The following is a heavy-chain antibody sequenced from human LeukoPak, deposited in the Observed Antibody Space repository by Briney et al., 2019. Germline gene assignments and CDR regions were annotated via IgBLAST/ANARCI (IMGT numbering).Heavy chain of an antibody. CDR1: GFSVSIKY. Sequence: GGSLRLSCAASGFSVSIKYMNWVRQAPGKGLEWVSILYSNGTTYYANSVKGRFTISRDNSENKLFLQMNSLRAEDTAVYYCARGGFGPSDALDIWGQGTMVTVSS. CDR2: LYSNGTT. J-gene: IGHJ3*02. V-gene: IGHV3-53*01. CDR3: ARGGFGPSDALDI. D-gene: IGHD3-10*01.